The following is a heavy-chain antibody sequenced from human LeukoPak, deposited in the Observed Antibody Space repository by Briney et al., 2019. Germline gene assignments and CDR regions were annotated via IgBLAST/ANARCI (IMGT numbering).Heavy chain of an antibody. CDR1: GYTFTSYD. D-gene: IGHD2-2*01. CDR3: ARGQDIVVVPAASLTFDP. J-gene: IGHJ5*02. V-gene: IGHV1-8*01. CDR2: MNPNSGNT. Sequence: GASVKVSCKASGYTFTSYDINWVRQATGQGLEWMGWMNPNSGNTGYAQKFQGRVTMTRNTSTSTAYMELSSLRSEDTAVYYCARGQDIVVVPAASLTFDPWGQGTLVTVSS.